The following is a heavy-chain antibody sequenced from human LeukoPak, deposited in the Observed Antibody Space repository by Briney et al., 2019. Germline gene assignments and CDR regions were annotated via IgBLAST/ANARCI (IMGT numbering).Heavy chain of an antibody. J-gene: IGHJ4*02. CDR2: MNPNSGNT. CDR3: ARDPNYDILTGYYSDY. D-gene: IGHD3-9*01. V-gene: IGHV1-8*01. CDR1: GYTFTSYD. Sequence: ASVKVSCKASGYTFTSYDINWVRQATGQGLEWMGWMNPNSGNTGYAQKLQGRVTMTTDTSTSTAYMELRSLRSDDTAVYYCARDPNYDILTGYYSDYWGQGTLVTVSS.